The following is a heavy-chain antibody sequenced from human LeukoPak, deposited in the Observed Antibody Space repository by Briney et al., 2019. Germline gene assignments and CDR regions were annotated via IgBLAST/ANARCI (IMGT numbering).Heavy chain of an antibody. CDR2: ISSSSSYI. J-gene: IGHJ3*02. Sequence: PGGSLRLSCAASGFTFSSYSMNWVRQAPGKGLEWVSSISSSSSYIYYADSVKGLFTISRDNAKNSLYLQMSGLRAEDTAVYYCARDRINYIHAFDIWGQGTMVTVSS. CDR3: ARDRINYIHAFDI. D-gene: IGHD4-11*01. V-gene: IGHV3-21*01. CDR1: GFTFSSYS.